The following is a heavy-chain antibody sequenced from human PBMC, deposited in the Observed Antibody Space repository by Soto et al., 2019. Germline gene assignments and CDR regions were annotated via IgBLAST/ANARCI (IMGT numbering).Heavy chain of an antibody. Sequence: SETLSLTCTVSGGSISSGGYYWSWIRQHPGKGLEWIGYIYYSGSTYYNPSLKSRVTISVDTSKDQFSLKLSSVTAADTAVYYCARGVRSITIFGVAPDAFDIWGQGTMVTVSS. CDR3: ARGVRSITIFGVAPDAFDI. J-gene: IGHJ3*02. CDR2: IYYSGST. D-gene: IGHD3-3*01. V-gene: IGHV4-31*03. CDR1: GGSISSGGYY.